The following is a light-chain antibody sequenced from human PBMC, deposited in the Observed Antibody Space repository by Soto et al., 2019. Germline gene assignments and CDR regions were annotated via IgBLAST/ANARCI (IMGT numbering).Light chain of an antibody. CDR2: RAS. CDR3: QQYNNWPRT. CDR1: QIVGSN. V-gene: IGKV3-15*01. J-gene: IGKJ1*01. Sequence: EIVMTQFSATLSVSPGERATLSCRASQIVGSNLAWYQQKRGQAPRLLIYRASSRATGIPARFSSSGSGTEFTLTISSLHSEDFAVYDCQQYNNWPRTFGQGTKVEIK.